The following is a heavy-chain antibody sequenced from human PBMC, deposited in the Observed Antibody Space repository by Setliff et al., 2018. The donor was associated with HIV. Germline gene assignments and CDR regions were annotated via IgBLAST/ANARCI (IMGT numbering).Heavy chain of an antibody. CDR3: ALLYPYSGYLGY. D-gene: IGHD1-26*01. CDR1: GGSISSGSYY. J-gene: IGHJ4*02. V-gene: IGHV4-61*02. CDR2: IYTSGST. Sequence: SETLSLTCTVSGGSISSGSYYWSWIRQPAGKGLEWIGRIYTSGSTNYNPSLKSRVTISADTSKNRFSLKLSSVTAADTAIYYCALLYPYSGYLGYWGQGTLVTVSS.